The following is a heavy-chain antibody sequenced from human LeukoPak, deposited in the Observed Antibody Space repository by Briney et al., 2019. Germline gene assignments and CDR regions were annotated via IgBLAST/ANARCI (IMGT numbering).Heavy chain of an antibody. D-gene: IGHD2-15*01. J-gene: IGHJ3*02. CDR2: ISSNGGST. V-gene: IGHV3-64*01. CDR3: AKNPLGRCSGGSCYPFDWTFDK. Sequence: GGFLRLSCAASGFTFSSYAMHWVRQAPGKGLEYVSAISSNGGSTYYANSVKGRFTISRDNSKNTLYLQMGSLRAEDMAVYYCAKNPLGRCSGGSCYPFDWTFDKWGQGTMVTVSS. CDR1: GFTFSSYA.